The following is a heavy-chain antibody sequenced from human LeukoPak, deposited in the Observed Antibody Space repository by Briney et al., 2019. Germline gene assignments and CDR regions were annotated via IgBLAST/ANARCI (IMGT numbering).Heavy chain of an antibody. D-gene: IGHD3-10*01. CDR1: GFTFSTYW. V-gene: IGHV3-74*01. CDR3: ARVTTMAIDY. CDR2: INSDGSST. Sequence: GGSLRLSCAASGFTFSTYWMHWVRQGPGKGLVWVSLINSDGSSTTYADSVKGRFTISRDNAKYTLYLQMNSLRAEDTAVYYCARVTTMAIDYWGQGTLVTVSS. J-gene: IGHJ4*02.